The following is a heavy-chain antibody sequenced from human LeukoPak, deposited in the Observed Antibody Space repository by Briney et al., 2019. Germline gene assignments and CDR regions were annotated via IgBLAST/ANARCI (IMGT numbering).Heavy chain of an antibody. CDR1: GFTFSSYA. J-gene: IGHJ4*02. CDR2: ISGSGAST. Sequence: GGSLRLSCAASGFTFSSYAMSWVRQAPGKGLEWVSTISGSGASTYYADSVKGRFTISRDNSKNTLYLQMNSLRAEDTAIYYCAKQPGSVVDSSGSLSRHWGQGTLVTVSS. CDR3: AKQPGSVVDSSGSLSRH. V-gene: IGHV3-23*01. D-gene: IGHD3-22*01.